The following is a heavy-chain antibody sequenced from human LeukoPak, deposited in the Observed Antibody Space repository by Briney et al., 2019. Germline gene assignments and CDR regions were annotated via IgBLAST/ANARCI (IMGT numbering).Heavy chain of an antibody. CDR2: ISAYNGNT. J-gene: IGHJ4*02. D-gene: IGHD6-19*01. V-gene: IGHV1-18*01. Sequence: ASVKVSCKASGYTFTSYVISWLRQAPGQGLEWMGWISAYNGNTNYAQKLQGRVTMTTDTSTSTAYMELRSLRSDDTAVYYCARGVLQWLVLDYFDYWGQGTLVTVSS. CDR3: ARGVLQWLVLDYFDY. CDR1: GYTFTSYV.